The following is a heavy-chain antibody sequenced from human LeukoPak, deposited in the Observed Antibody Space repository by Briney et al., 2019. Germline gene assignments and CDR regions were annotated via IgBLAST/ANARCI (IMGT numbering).Heavy chain of an antibody. CDR2: ISSSSSTI. V-gene: IGHV3-48*01. J-gene: IGHJ6*03. D-gene: IGHD4-11*01. CDR3: ARILPRQYRPPYYYYMDV. CDR1: GFTFSSYS. Sequence: GGSLRLSCAASGFTFSSYSMNWVRQAPGKGLEWVSYISSSSSTIYYADSVRGRFTISRDNAKNSLYLQMNSLGAEDTAVYYCARILPRQYRPPYYYYMDVWGKGTTVTVSS.